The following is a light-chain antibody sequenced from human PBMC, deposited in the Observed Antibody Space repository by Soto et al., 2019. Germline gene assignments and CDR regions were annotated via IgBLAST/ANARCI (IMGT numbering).Light chain of an antibody. CDR3: SSYTSDSTVG. Sequence: QSALTQPASVSGSPGQSITISCTGTSGDVGGYHYVSWYQQHPGRAPRLLIYEVSNRPSGVSNRFSGSKSGNTASLTISGLQADDEAHYYCSSYTSDSTVGFGGGTKVTGL. CDR1: SGDVGGYHY. CDR2: EVS. J-gene: IGLJ2*01. V-gene: IGLV2-14*01.